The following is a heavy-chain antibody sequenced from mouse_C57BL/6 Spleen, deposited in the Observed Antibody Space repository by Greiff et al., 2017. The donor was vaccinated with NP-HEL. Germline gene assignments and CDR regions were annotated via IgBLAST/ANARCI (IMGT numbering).Heavy chain of an antibody. CDR1: GFSLTSYG. CDR2: IWSGGST. CDR3: ARNTGDGYDNAMDY. D-gene: IGHD2-2*01. V-gene: IGHV2-2*01. J-gene: IGHJ4*01. Sequence: VKLVESGPGLVQPSQSLSITCTVSGFSLTSYGVHWVRQSPGKGLEWLGVIWSGGSTDYNAAFISRLSISKDNSKSQVFFKMNSLQADDTAIYYCARNTGDGYDNAMDYWGQGTSVTVSS.